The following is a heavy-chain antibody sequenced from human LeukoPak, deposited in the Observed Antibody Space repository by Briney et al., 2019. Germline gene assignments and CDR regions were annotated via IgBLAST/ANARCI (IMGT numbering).Heavy chain of an antibody. V-gene: IGHV3-30*02. CDR2: IRYDGSNT. CDR1: GFIFSSYG. J-gene: IGHJ6*03. Sequence: GGSLRLSCAASGFIFSSYGMHWVRQAPGKGLEGVAFIRYDGSNTYYADSVKGRFTISRDNSKNTLYLQMNSLRGEDTAVYYCARTTMVRGTYYMDVWGKGTTVTISS. CDR3: ARTTMVRGTYYMDV. D-gene: IGHD3-10*01.